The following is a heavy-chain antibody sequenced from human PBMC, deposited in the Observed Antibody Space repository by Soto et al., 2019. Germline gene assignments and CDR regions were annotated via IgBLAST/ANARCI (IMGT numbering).Heavy chain of an antibody. Sequence: QLQLQESGPGLVKPSETLSLTCTVSGGSISSTSYYWGWIRQPPGKGLEWIGSIYYSGSTYYNPSLKSRVTISVDTSKKQFSLKLSSVTAADTAVYYCASLSGYSSGWYESDVWGKGTTVTVSS. CDR1: GGSISSTSYY. J-gene: IGHJ6*04. D-gene: IGHD6-19*01. V-gene: IGHV4-39*01. CDR3: ASLSGYSSGWYESDV. CDR2: IYYSGST.